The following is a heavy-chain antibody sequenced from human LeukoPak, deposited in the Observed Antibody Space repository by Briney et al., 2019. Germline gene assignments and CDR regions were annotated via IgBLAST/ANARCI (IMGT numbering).Heavy chain of an antibody. Sequence: PGGSLRLSCAASGFTFSSYWMHWVRQAPGKGLVWVSRINNDGTSTNYADSVKGRFTISRDNAKNTLYLQMNSLRAEDTAVYYCARERPLGIAPPDVWGQGTTVTVSS. V-gene: IGHV3-74*01. CDR2: INNDGTST. D-gene: IGHD6-13*01. J-gene: IGHJ6*02. CDR3: ARERPLGIAPPDV. CDR1: GFTFSSYW.